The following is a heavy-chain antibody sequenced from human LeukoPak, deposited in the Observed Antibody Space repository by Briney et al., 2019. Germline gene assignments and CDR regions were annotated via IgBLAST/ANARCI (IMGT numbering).Heavy chain of an antibody. V-gene: IGHV3-21*01. Sequence: GGSLRLSCAASGFTFSSYSMNWVRQAPGKGLEWVSSISSSSSYIYYADSVKGRFTISRDNAKNSLYLQMNSLRAEDTAVYYCAKPRGSGWYWVDYWGQGTLVTVSS. J-gene: IGHJ4*02. CDR2: ISSSSSYI. CDR3: AKPRGSGWYWVDY. CDR1: GFTFSSYS. D-gene: IGHD6-19*01.